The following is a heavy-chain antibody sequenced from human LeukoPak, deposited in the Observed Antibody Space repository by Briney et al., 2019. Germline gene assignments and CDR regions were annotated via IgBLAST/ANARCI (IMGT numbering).Heavy chain of an antibody. V-gene: IGHV3-7*04. J-gene: IGHJ6*03. CDR1: GFTFSSYW. Sequence: GGSLRLSCAASGFTFSSYWMTWVRQAPGKGLEWVASIKEDGSEYYVDSVKGRFTVSRDNAKNSLSLQVSSLRAEDTAVYYCARGGCSYRYMDVWGKGTTVTISS. D-gene: IGHD5-18*01. CDR2: IKEDGSE. CDR3: ARGGCSYRYMDV.